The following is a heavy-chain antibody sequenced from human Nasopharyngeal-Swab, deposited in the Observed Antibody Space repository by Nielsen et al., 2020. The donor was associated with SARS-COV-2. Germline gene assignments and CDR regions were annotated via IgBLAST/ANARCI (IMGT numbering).Heavy chain of an antibody. CDR3: ARLQGSITMVRGVIGMDV. J-gene: IGHJ6*04. CDR1: GGSISSSNW. CDR2: IYHSGST. V-gene: IGHV4-4*02. D-gene: IGHD3-10*01. Sequence: LETLSLTCAVSGGSISSSNWWSWVRQPPGKGLEWIGEIYHSGSTNYNPSLKSRVTISVDKSKNQFSLKLSSVTAADTAVYYCARLQGSITMVRGVIGMDVWGKGTTVTVSS.